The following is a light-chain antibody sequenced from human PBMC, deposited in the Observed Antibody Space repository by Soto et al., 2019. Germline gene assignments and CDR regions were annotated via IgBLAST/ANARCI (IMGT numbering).Light chain of an antibody. Sequence: EMVMTQSPATLSVSPGERATLSCRASQSISSKLAWYQQKPGQAPRLLIYGASTRATAIPVKFSGSGSGTEFTLTISSLQSEDFAVYFCQQYTNWPPTFGQGTKVEIK. CDR2: GAS. V-gene: IGKV3-15*01. CDR1: QSISSK. J-gene: IGKJ1*01. CDR3: QQYTNWPPT.